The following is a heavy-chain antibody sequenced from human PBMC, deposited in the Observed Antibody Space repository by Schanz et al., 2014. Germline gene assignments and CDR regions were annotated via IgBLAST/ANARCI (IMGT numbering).Heavy chain of an antibody. J-gene: IGHJ2*01. CDR3: ARDRARGGQNWYFDL. CDR1: GFTFSSHW. Sequence: EVQLVQSGGGLVQPGGSLRLSCAASGFTFSSHWMHWVRQDPGKGLVWVARINSVGSNTDYADSVTGRFTISRDNAKNSLFLQLNSLGADDAAVYYCARDRARGGQNWYFDLWGRGTLVTVSS. V-gene: IGHV3-74*01. D-gene: IGHD3-16*01. CDR2: INSVGSNT.